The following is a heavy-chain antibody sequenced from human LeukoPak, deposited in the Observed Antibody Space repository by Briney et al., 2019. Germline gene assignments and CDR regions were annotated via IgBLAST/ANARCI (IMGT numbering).Heavy chain of an antibody. J-gene: IGHJ4*02. CDR2: IYHSGST. CDR1: GGSFSGYY. V-gene: IGHV4-34*01. CDR3: ARVSFGVVDY. Sequence: PSETLSLTCAVDGGSFSGYYWSWIRQPPGKGLEWIGEIYHSGSTNYNPSLKSRVTISVDKSKNQFSLKLSSVTVADTAVYYCARVSFGVVDYWGQGTLVTVSS. D-gene: IGHD3-3*01.